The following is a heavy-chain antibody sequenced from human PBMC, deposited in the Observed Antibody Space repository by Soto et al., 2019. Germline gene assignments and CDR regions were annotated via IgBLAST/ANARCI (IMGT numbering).Heavy chain of an antibody. CDR2: ISAYNGNT. CDR1: CYTFTSYG. J-gene: IGHJ4*02. CDR3: ALSGDHY. D-gene: IGHD7-27*01. V-gene: IGHV1-18*04. Sequence: QVRLVQSGAEVKKPGASVKVSCKASCYTFTSYGTTRVRQAPGQGLEWMGWISAYNGNTNYAQKLQGRVTMTTDTSTGTAYMELRSLRSDGPAVYYWALSGDHYWGKGNLVAVAS.